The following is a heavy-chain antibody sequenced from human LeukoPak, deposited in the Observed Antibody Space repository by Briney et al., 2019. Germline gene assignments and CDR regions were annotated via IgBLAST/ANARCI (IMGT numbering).Heavy chain of an antibody. D-gene: IGHD3-22*01. J-gene: IGHJ5*02. CDR3: ARHTYYYDSSGYPNWFDP. Sequence: PSETLSLTCTVSGGSISSSSYYWGWIRQPPGKGLEWIGSIYYSGSTYYNPSLKSRVTISVDTSKNQFSLKLSSVTAADTAVYYCARHTYYYDSSGYPNWFDPWGQGTLVTVPP. V-gene: IGHV4-39*01. CDR2: IYYSGST. CDR1: GGSISSSSYY.